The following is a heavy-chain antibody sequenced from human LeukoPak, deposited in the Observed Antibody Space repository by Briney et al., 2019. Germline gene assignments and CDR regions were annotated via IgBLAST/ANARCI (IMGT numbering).Heavy chain of an antibody. J-gene: IGHJ3*02. CDR2: INHSGST. D-gene: IGHD3-3*01. V-gene: IGHV4-34*01. Sequence: SETLSLTCTVSGGSISSYYWSWIRQPPGKGLEWIGEINHSGSTNYNPSLKSRVTISVDTSKNQFSLKLSSVTAADTAVYYCATSQQPRHYDFWSGFAPGDAFDIWGQGTMVTVSS. CDR3: ATSQQPRHYDFWSGFAPGDAFDI. CDR1: GGSISSYY.